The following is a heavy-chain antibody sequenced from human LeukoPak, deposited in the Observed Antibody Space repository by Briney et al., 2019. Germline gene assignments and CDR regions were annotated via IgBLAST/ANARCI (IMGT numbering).Heavy chain of an antibody. Sequence: PGRSLRLSCSASGFTFSGYGMHWVRQAPGKGLEWVAVISYDGSNKDYTDSVKGRFTISRDNSKNTLYLQMNSLRAEDTAVYYCARDRKKNGYNWDAFDIWGQGTMVTVSS. J-gene: IGHJ3*02. CDR2: ISYDGSNK. CDR3: ARDRKKNGYNWDAFDI. V-gene: IGHV3-30*03. CDR1: GFTFSGYG. D-gene: IGHD5-24*01.